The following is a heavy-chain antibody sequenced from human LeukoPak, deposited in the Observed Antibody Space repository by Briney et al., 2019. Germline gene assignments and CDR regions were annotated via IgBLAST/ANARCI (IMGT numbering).Heavy chain of an antibody. J-gene: IGHJ5*02. CDR2: NYYSGST. CDR1: GGSISSGGYY. CDR3: ARAVGRFDP. D-gene: IGHD2-2*01. V-gene: IGHV4-30-4*08. Sequence: PSQTLSLTCTVSGGSISSGGYYWSWIRQPPGMGLEWIGYNYYSGSTNSNPTRQVPITIYVDKTKNQFTLNLSTATAADAAECSCARAVGRFDPWGQGTLVTVSS.